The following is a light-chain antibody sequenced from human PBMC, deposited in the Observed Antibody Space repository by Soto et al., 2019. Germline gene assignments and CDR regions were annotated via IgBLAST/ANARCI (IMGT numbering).Light chain of an antibody. CDR1: QSVGSS. CDR3: QQRSLLFT. V-gene: IGKV3-11*01. CDR2: DSS. Sequence: EIVLTQSPATLSLSPGERATLSRRTSQSVGSSLAWYQQKPGQPPRLLIYDSSNRATGIPGRFSGSGSGTDFTLTISSLEPADFAVYYCQQRSLLFTFGGGTKVDIK. J-gene: IGKJ4*01.